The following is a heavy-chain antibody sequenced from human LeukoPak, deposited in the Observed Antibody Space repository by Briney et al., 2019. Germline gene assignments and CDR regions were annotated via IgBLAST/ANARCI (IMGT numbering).Heavy chain of an antibody. J-gene: IGHJ5*02. CDR3: ARDREIIAAAGRYNWFDP. Sequence: SETLSLTCTVSGGAISSYYCSWIRHPAGKGLEWIGRIYTSGSTDYNPSLKSRVTMSADTSKTQFSLKLSSVTAADTAVYYCARDREIIAAAGRYNWFDPWGQGTLVTVSS. CDR2: IYTSGST. D-gene: IGHD6-13*01. CDR1: GGAISSYY. V-gene: IGHV4-4*07.